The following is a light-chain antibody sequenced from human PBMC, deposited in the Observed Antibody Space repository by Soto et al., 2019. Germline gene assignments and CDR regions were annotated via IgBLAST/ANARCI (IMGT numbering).Light chain of an antibody. V-gene: IGLV3-1*01. CDR1: KLGDKY. CDR2: QDS. J-gene: IGLJ1*01. CDR3: QAWDSSTGV. Sequence: SYDLTQPPSASVSPGQTASITCSGDKLGDKYACWYQQKPGQSPVLVIYQDSKRPSGIPERFSGSNSGNTATLTISGTQAMDEADYYCQAWDSSTGVFGTGTKVTVL.